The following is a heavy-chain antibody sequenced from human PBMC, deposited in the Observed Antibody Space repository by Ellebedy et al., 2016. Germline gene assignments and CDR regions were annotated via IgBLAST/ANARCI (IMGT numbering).Heavy chain of an antibody. CDR1: GFSLSTNAVV. CDR2: IYGNDDK. CDR3: VHRTTVTSVDY. V-gene: IGHV2-5*01. J-gene: IGHJ4*02. Sequence: FGPTLVKPTQTLTLTCTFSGFSLSTNAVVVGWVRQTPGKALEWLAFIYGNDDKRYSPSLKSRLTITKDTSKNHVVLTMTNMDPVDTGTYYCVHRTTVTSVDYWGQGTLVTVSS. D-gene: IGHD4-11*01.